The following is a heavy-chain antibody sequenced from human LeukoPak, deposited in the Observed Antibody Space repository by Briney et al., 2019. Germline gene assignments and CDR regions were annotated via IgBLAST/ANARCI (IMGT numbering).Heavy chain of an antibody. CDR2: IYYSGIT. Sequence: SETLSLTCTVSGGSVSNNNFYWGWIRQSPGKGLEWIGIIYYSGITYYNPSLKSHVIMAVDTSKDQFSLQLNSVSAADTAVYYCARLWSSFDGFDIWGQGTMVTVSS. CDR3: ARLWSSFDGFDI. CDR1: GGSVSNNNFY. J-gene: IGHJ3*02. V-gene: IGHV4-39*01. D-gene: IGHD3-3*01.